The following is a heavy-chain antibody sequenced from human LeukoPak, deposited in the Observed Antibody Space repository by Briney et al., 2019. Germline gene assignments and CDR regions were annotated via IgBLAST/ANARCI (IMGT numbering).Heavy chain of an antibody. Sequence: GGTLRLSCAASGFTFSTYGMSWVRQAPGKGLECVSSISGRGASTYYADSVKGRFTISRDNSKNTLYLQMNSLRAEDTAVYYCANLHYDILTGYIYYFDYWGQGTLVTVSS. J-gene: IGHJ4*02. CDR3: ANLHYDILTGYIYYFDY. CDR1: GFTFSTYG. V-gene: IGHV3-23*01. D-gene: IGHD3-9*01. CDR2: ISGRGAST.